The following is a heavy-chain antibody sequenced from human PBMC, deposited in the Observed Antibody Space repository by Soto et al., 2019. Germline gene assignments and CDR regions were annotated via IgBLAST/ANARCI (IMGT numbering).Heavy chain of an antibody. J-gene: IGHJ6*02. CDR1: VGSFSSSNW. Sequence: QVQLQESGPGLVKPSGPQSFTCFVSVGSFSSSNWWSWVGQPPGKGREWFGEIYHRGKTNYNPSLKSRVTISIDNSKNQFSLNLNSVTAADTAVYFCAKDRLERSPYHYNYGVDVWGQGTSVTVSS. D-gene: IGHD1-1*01. V-gene: IGHV4-4*02. CDR3: AKDRLERSPYHYNYGVDV. CDR2: IYHRGKT.